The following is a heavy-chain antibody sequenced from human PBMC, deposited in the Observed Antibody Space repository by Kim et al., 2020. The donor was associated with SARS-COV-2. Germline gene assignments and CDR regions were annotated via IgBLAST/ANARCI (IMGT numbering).Heavy chain of an antibody. CDR3: ARHFRGLGYCSGGSCQNYYYYGMDV. CDR1: GGSISSYY. V-gene: IGHV4-59*08. CDR2: IYYSGST. Sequence: SETLSLTCTVSGGSISSYYWSWIRQPPGKGLEWIGYIYYSGSTNYNPSLKSRVTISVDTSKNQFSLKLSSVTAADTAVYYCARHFRGLGYCSGGSCQNYYYYGMDVWGQGTTVTVSS. J-gene: IGHJ6*02. D-gene: IGHD2-15*01.